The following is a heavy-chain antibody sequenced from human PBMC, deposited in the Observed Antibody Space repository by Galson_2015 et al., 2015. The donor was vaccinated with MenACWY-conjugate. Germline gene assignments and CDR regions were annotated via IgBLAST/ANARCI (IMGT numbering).Heavy chain of an antibody. J-gene: IGHJ4*02. D-gene: IGHD1-26*01. CDR2: INPGGSST. CDR3: AKTRGASFYFDS. V-gene: IGHV3-74*01. Sequence: SLRLSCAASGFIFNTYWMHWVRHAPGKGLVWVSRINPGGSSTTYADSVKDRFTISRDNAKSTLYLQMNSLRPEDTAVFYCAKTRGASFYFDSWGQGTLVTVSS. CDR1: GFIFNTYW.